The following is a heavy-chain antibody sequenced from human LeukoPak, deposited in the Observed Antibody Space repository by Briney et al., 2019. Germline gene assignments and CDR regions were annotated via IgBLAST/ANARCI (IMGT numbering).Heavy chain of an antibody. D-gene: IGHD6-19*01. Sequence: PGGSLRLSCAVSGFTISSHGMHWVRQAPGKGPEWVAMIAYHGNTEYYGDSVKGRFTISRDNSKNTLYLQMDSLRAEHTAVYHCAQDWGSGGWYNYFDPWGQGTLVTVSS. CDR1: GFTISSHG. J-gene: IGHJ5*02. V-gene: IGHV3-30*18. CDR3: AQDWGSGGWYNYFDP. CDR2: IAYHGNTE.